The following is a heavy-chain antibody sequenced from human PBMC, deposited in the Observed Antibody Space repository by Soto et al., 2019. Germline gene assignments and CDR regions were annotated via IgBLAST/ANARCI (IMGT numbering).Heavy chain of an antibody. CDR1: GFTFSSYG. J-gene: IGHJ3*02. V-gene: IGHV3-33*01. CDR3: ARDXXDSSGYYVDAFDI. CDR2: IWYDGSNK. Sequence: GGSLRLSCAASGFTFSSYGMHWVRQAPGKGLEWVAVIWYDGSNKYYADSVKGRFTISRDNSKNTLYLQMNSLRAEDTAVYYXARDXXDSSGYYVDAFDIWGQGTMVTVSS. D-gene: IGHD3-22*01.